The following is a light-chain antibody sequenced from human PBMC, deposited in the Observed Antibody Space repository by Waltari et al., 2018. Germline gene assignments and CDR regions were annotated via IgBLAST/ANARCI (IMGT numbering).Light chain of an antibody. CDR1: QNIHTF. J-gene: IGKJ1*01. CDR3: QQTYNSLRT. CDR2: AAS. V-gene: IGKV1-39*01. Sequence: DIQMTQSLSTLSASVGDRVTITCRASQNIHTFLNWYQQKPGKAPKLLIYAASSLQSGVPSRFSGSGSETDFTLTISNLQPEDFAIYYCQQTYNSLRTFGQGTKVEIK.